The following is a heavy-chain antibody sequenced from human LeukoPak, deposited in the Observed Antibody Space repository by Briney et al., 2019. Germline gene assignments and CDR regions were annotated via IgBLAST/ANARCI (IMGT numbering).Heavy chain of an antibody. D-gene: IGHD3-9*01. J-gene: IGHJ1*01. CDR1: GGSISSYY. CDR3: AGSYYDILTGYYSAEYFQH. V-gene: IGHV4-4*07. Sequence: SETLSLTCTVSGGSISSYYWSWIRQPAGKGLEWIGRIYTSGSTNYNPSLKSRVTISVDTSKIQFSLKLSSVTAADTAVYYCAGSYYDILTGYYSAEYFQHWGQGTLVTVSS. CDR2: IYTSGST.